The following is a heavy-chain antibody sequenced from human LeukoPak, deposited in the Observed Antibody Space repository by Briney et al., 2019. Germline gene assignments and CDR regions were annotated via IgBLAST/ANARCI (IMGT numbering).Heavy chain of an antibody. J-gene: IGHJ1*01. CDR3: ALEPATEGIKFFRY. Sequence: ASVKVSFTTSVYTFTHYYMQWVRQAPGQGLEWMGWVNPDTGGTNYAQKFQDRITVTRDASIRTTYMELSSLRSDDTAIYYCALEPATEGIKFFRYWGQGTLVSVSS. V-gene: IGHV1-2*02. D-gene: IGHD6-25*01. CDR2: VNPDTGGT. CDR1: VYTFTHYY.